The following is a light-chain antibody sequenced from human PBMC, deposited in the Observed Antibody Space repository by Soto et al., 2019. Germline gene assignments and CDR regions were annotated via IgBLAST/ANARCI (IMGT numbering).Light chain of an antibody. V-gene: IGKV3-20*01. J-gene: IGKJ5*01. CDR2: DIS. CDR1: QSWCSIS. Sequence: VLTQSPDTLSLSPGERATLSCRASQSWCSISLGWYQQNPGKAPRLVIFDISNRATGIPDRFSGSGSGTDCTLTISRLEPEDFAVYYCQLYSRSPRQITFGQGTRLEIK. CDR3: QLYSRSPRQIT.